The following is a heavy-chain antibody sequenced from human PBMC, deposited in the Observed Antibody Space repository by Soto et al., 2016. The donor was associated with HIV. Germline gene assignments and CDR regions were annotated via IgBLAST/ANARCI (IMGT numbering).Heavy chain of an antibody. CDR3: ATWASPGYYFDY. Sequence: QVRLQQWGAGLLRPSETLSLTCAVYGGSFSGYSFAWVRQPPGKGLEWIGEINHSGTTKYNPSLKSRVTISMDMSKNHFSLRLNSMTAADTALYYCATWASPGYYFDYWGQGTLVTVS. CDR2: INHSGTT. V-gene: IGHV4-34*02. CDR1: GGSFSGYS. J-gene: IGHJ4*02.